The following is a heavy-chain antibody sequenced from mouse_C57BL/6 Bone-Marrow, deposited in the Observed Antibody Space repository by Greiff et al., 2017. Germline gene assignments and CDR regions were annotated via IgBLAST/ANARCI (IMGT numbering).Heavy chain of an antibody. D-gene: IGHD1-1*01. J-gene: IGHJ3*01. CDR3: ARDDYYGSSPFAY. V-gene: IGHV5-4*01. CDR2: ISDGGSYT. Sequence: EVKVEESGGGLVKPGGSLKLSCAASGFTFSSYAMSWVRQTPEKRLEWVATISDGGSYTYYPDNVKGRFTISRDNAKNNLYLQMRHLKSEDTAMYYCARDDYYGSSPFAYWSQGTLVTVSA. CDR1: GFTFSSYA.